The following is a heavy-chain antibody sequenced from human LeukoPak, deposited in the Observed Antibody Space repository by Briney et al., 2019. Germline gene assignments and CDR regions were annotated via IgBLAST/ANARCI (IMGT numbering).Heavy chain of an antibody. CDR1: GGSISSGGYY. CDR2: IYHSGST. D-gene: IGHD3-3*01. V-gene: IGHV4-30-2*01. CDR3: ATLTIFGVVIRN. J-gene: IGHJ4*02. Sequence: SQTLSLTCTVSGGSISSGGYYWSWIRQPPGKGLEWIGYIYHSGSTYYNPSLKSRVTISVDRSKNQFSLKLSSVTAADTAVYYCATLTIFGVVIRNWGQGTLVTVSS.